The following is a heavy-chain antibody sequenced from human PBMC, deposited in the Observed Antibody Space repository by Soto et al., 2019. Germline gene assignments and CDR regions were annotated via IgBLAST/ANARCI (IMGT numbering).Heavy chain of an antibody. CDR2: IYHSGST. V-gene: IGHV4-30-2*01. D-gene: IGHD3-10*01. CDR1: GGSISSGGYS. J-gene: IGHJ5*02. Sequence: QLQLQESGSGLVKPSQTLSLTCAVSGGSISSGGYSWSWIRQPPGKGLEWIGYIYHSGSTYYNPSPKSRVTIAVARSKNQFSLKLISVTAADTAVYYCARGGAEELWFGAPGEDNWFDPWGQGTLVTVSS. CDR3: ARGGAEELWFGAPGEDNWFDP.